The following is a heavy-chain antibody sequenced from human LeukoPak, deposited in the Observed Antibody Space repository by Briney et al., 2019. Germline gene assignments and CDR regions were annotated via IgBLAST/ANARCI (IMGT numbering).Heavy chain of an antibody. D-gene: IGHD3-22*01. CDR3: ARGGGYYDSSGYLTAD. CDR2: IYYSGST. V-gene: IGHV4-31*03. Sequence: PSETLSLTCTVSGGSISSGGYYWSWIRQHPGKGLEWIGYIYYSGSTYYNPSLKSRVTISVDTSKNQFSLKLSSVTAADTAVYYCARGGGYYDSSGYLTADWGQGTLVTVSS. J-gene: IGHJ4*02. CDR1: GGSISSGGYY.